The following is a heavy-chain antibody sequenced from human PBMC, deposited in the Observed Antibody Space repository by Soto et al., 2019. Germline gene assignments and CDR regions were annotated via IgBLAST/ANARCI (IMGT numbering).Heavy chain of an antibody. Sequence: QVQLVQSGAEVKKPGSSVKVSCKASGGTFSGYAISWVRQAPGQGLEWMGGIIPIFGTANYAQKFQGRATITADESTSTAYMELTSLRSEDTAVYYCARGRDILTGYPDKSYYYYGMDVWGQETTVTVSS. D-gene: IGHD3-9*01. V-gene: IGHV1-69*12. CDR2: IIPIFGTA. CDR3: ARGRDILTGYPDKSYYYYGMDV. J-gene: IGHJ6*02. CDR1: GGTFSGYA.